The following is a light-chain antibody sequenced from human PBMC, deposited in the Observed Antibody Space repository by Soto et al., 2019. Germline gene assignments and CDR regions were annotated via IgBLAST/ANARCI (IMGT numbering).Light chain of an antibody. J-gene: IGLJ2*01. CDR3: CSYAGRSRV. CDR1: SGDVGSFNL. CDR2: EGS. Sequence: QPALTQPASVSGSPGQSITISCTGTSGDVGSFNLVSWYQHHPGKAPKLMIYEGSKRPSGVSNRFSGSDSGNTASLTISGLQAEDEADYYCCSYAGRSRVFGGGTKLTVL. V-gene: IGLV2-23*01.